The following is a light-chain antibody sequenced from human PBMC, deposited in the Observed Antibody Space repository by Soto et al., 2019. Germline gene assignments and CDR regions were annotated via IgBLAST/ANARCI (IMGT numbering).Light chain of an antibody. Sequence: QSVLTQPASVSGSPGQSITISCTGTSSDVGGYNYVSWYQLHPGKAPKLIIYEVSNRPSGVSNRFSGSKSGNTASLTISALQPEQELASSCISYNSRTAYVFGTGTKVTV. CDR3: ISYNSRTAYV. CDR1: SSDVGGYNY. V-gene: IGLV2-14*01. J-gene: IGLJ1*01. CDR2: EVS.